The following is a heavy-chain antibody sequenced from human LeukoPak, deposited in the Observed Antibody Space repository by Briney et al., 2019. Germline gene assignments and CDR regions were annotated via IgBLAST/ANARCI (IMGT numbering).Heavy chain of an antibody. CDR3: ARESDSSGYYDY. CDR2: ISSSSTYT. V-gene: IGHV3-11*06. J-gene: IGHJ4*02. Sequence: GGSLRLPCAASGFSFSNFYMSWIRQAPGKGLERVSYISSSSTYTNSADSVRGRFTISRDNAKNSLYLQMNSLRVEDTAVYYCARESDSSGYYDYWGQGTLVTVSS. D-gene: IGHD3-22*01. CDR1: GFSFSNFY.